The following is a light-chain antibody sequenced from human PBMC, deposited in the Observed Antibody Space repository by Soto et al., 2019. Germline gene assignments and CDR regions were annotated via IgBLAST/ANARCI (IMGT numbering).Light chain of an antibody. Sequence: EIVLTQSPATLSLSPVERATLSCRASQSLSSYLAWYQQKPGQAPRLLIYDASNRATGIPARFSGSGSGTDFTLTISSLEPEDFAVYYCQQRSNWLTFGGGTKVDIK. CDR3: QQRSNWLT. V-gene: IGKV3-11*01. CDR2: DAS. CDR1: QSLSSY. J-gene: IGKJ4*01.